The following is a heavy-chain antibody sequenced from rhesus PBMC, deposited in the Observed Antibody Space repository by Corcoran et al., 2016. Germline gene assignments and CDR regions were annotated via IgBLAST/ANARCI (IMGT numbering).Heavy chain of an antibody. V-gene: IGHV3-54*02. Sequence: EVQLVESGGGLVQPGGSLRLSCAASGFTFSSYGMHWVLQPTGKGLKWVAVLLYVGNRKYYADSVKDRFTISRDNSKNMLYLQMYNLKLEDTAVYYCASQYLDWLLPGYFEFWGQGALVTVSS. D-gene: IGHD3-3*01. CDR2: LLYVGNRK. CDR1: GFTFSSYG. CDR3: ASQYLDWLLPGYFEF. J-gene: IGHJ1*01.